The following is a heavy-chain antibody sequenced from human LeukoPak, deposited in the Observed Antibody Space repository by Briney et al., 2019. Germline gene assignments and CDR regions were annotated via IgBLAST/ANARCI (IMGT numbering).Heavy chain of an antibody. D-gene: IGHD3-10*01. CDR2: TYYRSKYYN. CDR1: GDSVSSNSAT. Sequence: SQTLSLTCAISGDSVSSNSATWNWIRQSPSRGLEWLGRTYYRSKYYNDYAVSVKSRITINPDTSKNQFSLQLNSVTPDDTAVHYCARGYYGSGLRGFDIWGQGTMVTVSS. V-gene: IGHV6-1*01. CDR3: ARGYYGSGLRGFDI. J-gene: IGHJ3*02.